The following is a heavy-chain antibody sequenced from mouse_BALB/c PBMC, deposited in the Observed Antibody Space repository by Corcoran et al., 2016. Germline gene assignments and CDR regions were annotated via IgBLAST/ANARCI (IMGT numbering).Heavy chain of an antibody. Sequence: QIQLVQSGPELKKPGETVKISCKASGYTFTNYGMNWVKQAPGKGLKWMGWINTYTGEPTYADDFKGRFAFSLETSASTAYLQINNLKNEDTATYFCARRAYGYYFDYWCQGTTLTVSS. D-gene: IGHD1-2*01. CDR1: GYTFTNYG. CDR3: ARRAYGYYFDY. J-gene: IGHJ2*01. V-gene: IGHV9-3-1*01. CDR2: INTYTGEP.